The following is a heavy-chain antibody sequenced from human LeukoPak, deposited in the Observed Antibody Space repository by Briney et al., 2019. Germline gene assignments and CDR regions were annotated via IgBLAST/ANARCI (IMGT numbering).Heavy chain of an antibody. D-gene: IGHD1-26*01. CDR3: ATDRSGSYSQGLDY. V-gene: IGHV3-30*02. J-gene: IGHJ4*02. Sequence: GGSLRLSCAASGFIFSSYGMHWVRQAPGKGLEWVAFTRCDGSNKYYADSVKGRFTISRDNSKKTLYLQMNSLRAEDTAVYHCATDRSGSYSQGLDYWGQGTLVTVSS. CDR2: TRCDGSNK. CDR1: GFIFSSYG.